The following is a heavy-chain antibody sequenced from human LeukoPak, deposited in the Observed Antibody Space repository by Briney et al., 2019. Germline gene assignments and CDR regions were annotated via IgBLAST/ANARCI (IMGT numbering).Heavy chain of an antibody. V-gene: IGHV3-7*01. J-gene: IGHJ6*03. CDR1: GFTFSSYW. Sequence: GGSLRLSCAASGFTFSSYWMSWVRQAPGKGLEWVANIKQDGSEKYYVDSVKGRFTISRDNAKNSLYLQMNSLRAEDTAVYYCATYSSSTNYYYYMDVWGKGTTVTVSS. CDR3: ATYSSSTNYYYYMDV. CDR2: IKQDGSEK. D-gene: IGHD6-6*01.